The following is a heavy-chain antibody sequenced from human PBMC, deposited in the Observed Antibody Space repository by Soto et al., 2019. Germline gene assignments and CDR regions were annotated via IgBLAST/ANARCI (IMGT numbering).Heavy chain of an antibody. Sequence: ASVKVSCKASGYTFTGYYMHWVRQAPGQGLEWMGWINPNSGGTNYAQKFQGWVTMTRDTSISTAYMELSRLRSDDTAVYYCARGPKYNGNYMHFQHWGQGTLVTVSS. V-gene: IGHV1-2*04. CDR1: GYTFTGYY. CDR2: INPNSGGT. J-gene: IGHJ1*01. D-gene: IGHD1-7*01. CDR3: ARGPKYNGNYMHFQH.